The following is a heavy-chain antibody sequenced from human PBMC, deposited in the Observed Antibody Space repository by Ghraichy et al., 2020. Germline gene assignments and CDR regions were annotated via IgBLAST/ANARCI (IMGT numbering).Heavy chain of an antibody. CDR3: ARSFLDYYYYGMDV. CDR1: GFTFSSYS. Sequence: GGSLRLSCAASGFTFSSYSINWVRQAPGKGLEWVSYISSSSSTIYYADSVKGRFTISRDNAKNSLYLQMNSLRAEDTAVYYCARSFLDYYYYGMDVWGQGTTVTVSS. D-gene: IGHD3-3*01. J-gene: IGHJ6*02. V-gene: IGHV3-48*01. CDR2: ISSSSSTI.